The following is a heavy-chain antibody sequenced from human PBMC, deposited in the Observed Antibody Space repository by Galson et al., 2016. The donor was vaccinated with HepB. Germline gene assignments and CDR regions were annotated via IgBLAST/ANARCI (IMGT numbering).Heavy chain of an antibody. V-gene: IGHV3-66*01. D-gene: IGHD6-13*01. CDR1: GFTVSRDY. J-gene: IGHJ4*02. Sequence: SLRLSCAGSGFTVSRDYMSWVRQAPGKGLVWVSVIYSRGSAYYADSVKGRFTISRDNSKNTLYLQMNSLKAEDTAVYYCARDWGSSWCLHWGQGTLVTVSS. CDR2: IYSRGSA. CDR3: ARDWGSSWCLH.